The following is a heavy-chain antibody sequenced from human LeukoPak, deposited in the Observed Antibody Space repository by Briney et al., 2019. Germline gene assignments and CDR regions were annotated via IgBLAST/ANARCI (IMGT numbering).Heavy chain of an antibody. CDR3: ARTYYFGSGSYHFDY. D-gene: IGHD3-10*01. V-gene: IGHV4-61*05. CDR1: GGSISSSSYY. CDR2: IYSSGST. Sequence: SETLSLTCTVSGGSISSSSYYWSWIRQPPGKGLEWIGYIYSSGSTNYNPSLKSRVTISVDTSKNQFSLKLTSVTAADTAVYYCARTYYFGSGSYHFDYWGQGTLVTVSS. J-gene: IGHJ4*02.